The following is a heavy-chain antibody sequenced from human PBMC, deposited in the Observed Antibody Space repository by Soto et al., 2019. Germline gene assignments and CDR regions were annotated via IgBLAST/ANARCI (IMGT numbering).Heavy chain of an antibody. D-gene: IGHD1-26*01. Sequence: EVQLVESGGGLVKPGGSLRLSCAASGFTISGAWMNWVRQAPGKGLEWVGRIKTKTHGETTDYAAPVKGRFTISRDDSENTLSLHMTSLKIEDTAVYYCTPGSGEGYWGRGALVTVSS. CDR2: IKTKTHGETT. CDR3: TPGSGEGY. CDR1: GFTISGAW. J-gene: IGHJ4*02. V-gene: IGHV3-15*07.